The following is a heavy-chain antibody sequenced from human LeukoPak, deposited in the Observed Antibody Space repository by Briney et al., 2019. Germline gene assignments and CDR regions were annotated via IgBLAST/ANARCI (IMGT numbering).Heavy chain of an antibody. CDR3: ARDGFSSSWYGRALDY. CDR2: IWYDGSNK. D-gene: IGHD6-13*01. CDR1: GFTFSSYG. J-gene: IGHJ4*02. V-gene: IGHV3-33*01. Sequence: GGSLRLSCAASGFTFSSYGMHWVRQAPGKGLEWVAVIWYDGSNKYYADSVKGRFTISRDNSRNTLYLRMNSLRAEDTAVYYCARDGFSSSWYGRALDYWGQGTLVTVSS.